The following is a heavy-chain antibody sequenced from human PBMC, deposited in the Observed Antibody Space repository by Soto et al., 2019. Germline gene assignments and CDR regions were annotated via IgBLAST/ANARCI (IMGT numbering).Heavy chain of an antibody. CDR2: IYPGDSDT. Sequence: GESLKISCKGSGYSFTSYWISWVRQMPGKGLEGMGIIYPGDSDTRYSPSFQGQVTISADKSISTAYLQWSSLKASDTAMYYCARPRIAAPANSYGMDVWGQGTTVTGSS. D-gene: IGHD6-6*01. CDR1: GYSFTSYW. CDR3: ARPRIAAPANSYGMDV. V-gene: IGHV5-51*01. J-gene: IGHJ6*02.